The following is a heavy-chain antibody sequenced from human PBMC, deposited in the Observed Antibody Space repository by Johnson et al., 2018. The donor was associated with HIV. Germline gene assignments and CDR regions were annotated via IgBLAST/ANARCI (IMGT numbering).Heavy chain of an antibody. CDR1: GFTFSSYG. CDR2: IRYDGSNK. CDR3: AKGDYNFWSGDAFDI. D-gene: IGHD3-3*01. Sequence: QVQLVESGGGVVQPGGSRRLSCAASGFTFSSYGMHWVRQAPGKGLEWVAFIRYDGSNKYYADSVKGRFTISRDNPKNTLYLQMNSLRAEDTAVYYCAKGDYNFWSGDAFDIWGQWTMVTVSS. V-gene: IGHV3-30*02. J-gene: IGHJ3*02.